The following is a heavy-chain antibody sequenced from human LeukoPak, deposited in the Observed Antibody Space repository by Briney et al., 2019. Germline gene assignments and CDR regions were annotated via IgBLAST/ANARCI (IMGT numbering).Heavy chain of an antibody. D-gene: IGHD3-10*01. V-gene: IGHV3-48*03. J-gene: IGHJ4*02. CDR2: ISSSGTI. Sequence: GGSLRLSCAASGFTFSSYEMNWVRQAPGKGLEWVSYISSSGTIYYADSVKGRFTISRDNAKNSLYLQMNSLRAEDTALYYCARWGAGDYWGQGTLVTVSS. CDR3: ARWGAGDY. CDR1: GFTFSSYE.